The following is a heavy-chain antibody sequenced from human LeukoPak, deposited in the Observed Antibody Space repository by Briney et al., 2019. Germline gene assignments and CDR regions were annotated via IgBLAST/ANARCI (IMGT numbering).Heavy chain of an antibody. D-gene: IGHD6-13*01. J-gene: IGHJ4*02. V-gene: IGHV3-23*01. CDR1: GFSFSTYS. CDR2: ISGSGGAT. CDR3: AKSTAAAFDY. Sequence: GGSLRLSCAASGFSFSTYSMTWVRQAPGKGLEWVSIISGSGGATYYADSVKGRFTISRDNSKNTLYLQMNSLRVEDTAVYYCAKSTAAAFDYWGQGTLVTASS.